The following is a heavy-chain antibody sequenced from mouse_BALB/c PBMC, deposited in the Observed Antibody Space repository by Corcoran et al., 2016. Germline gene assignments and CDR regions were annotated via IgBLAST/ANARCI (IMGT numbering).Heavy chain of an antibody. CDR3: AREAMMTTWGPAY. CDR2: INPYNDGT. D-gene: IGHD2-4*01. CDR1: GYTFTSYV. Sequence: EVQLQQSGPELVKPGASVKMSCKASGYTFTSYVMHWVKQKPGQGLEWIGYINPYNDGTKYNEKFKGKATLTSDKSSSTAYMELSSLTSEDSAVYYCAREAMMTTWGPAYWGQGTLVTVSA. V-gene: IGHV1S136*01. J-gene: IGHJ3*01.